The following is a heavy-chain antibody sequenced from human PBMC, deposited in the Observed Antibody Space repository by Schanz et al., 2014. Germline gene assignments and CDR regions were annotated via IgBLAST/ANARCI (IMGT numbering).Heavy chain of an antibody. V-gene: IGHV3-21*01. CDR3: ARGTPFLCDY. CDR1: GFVFSSYA. Sequence: EVQLVESGGGLVQPGGSLRLSCAASGFVFSSYAMSWVRQAPGKGLEWVSSISSTSTYLYYADSVKGRFTISRDSARNSLYLQMSSLRAEDTAVYYCARGTPFLCDYWGQGTLVTVSS. J-gene: IGHJ4*02. D-gene: IGHD3-16*01. CDR2: ISSTSTYL.